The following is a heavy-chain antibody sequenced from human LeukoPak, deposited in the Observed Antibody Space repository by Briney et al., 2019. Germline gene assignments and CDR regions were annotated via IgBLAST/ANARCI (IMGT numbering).Heavy chain of an antibody. Sequence: ASVKVSCKVSGYTLTEISMHWVRQAPGKGLEWMGGFDPEDGETIYAQKFQGRVTMTEDTSTDTAYMELSSLRSEDTAVYYCATGLQPRGAFDIWGQGTMVTVSS. CDR3: ATGLQPRGAFDI. CDR1: GYTLTEIS. V-gene: IGHV1-24*01. CDR2: FDPEDGET. D-gene: IGHD3-10*01. J-gene: IGHJ3*02.